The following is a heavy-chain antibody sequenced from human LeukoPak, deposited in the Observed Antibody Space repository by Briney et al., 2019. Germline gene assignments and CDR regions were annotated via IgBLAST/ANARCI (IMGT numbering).Heavy chain of an antibody. CDR3: ARGGEDIVVVVAATNWFDP. CDR2: INAGNGNT. D-gene: IGHD2-15*01. CDR1: GYTFTSYA. J-gene: IGHJ5*02. Sequence: ASVKVSCKASGYTFTSYAMHWVRQAPGHRLEWMGWINAGNGNTKYSQKFQGRVTITRDTSASTAYMELSSLRSEDTAVYYCARGGEDIVVVVAATNWFDPWGQGTLVTVSS. V-gene: IGHV1-3*01.